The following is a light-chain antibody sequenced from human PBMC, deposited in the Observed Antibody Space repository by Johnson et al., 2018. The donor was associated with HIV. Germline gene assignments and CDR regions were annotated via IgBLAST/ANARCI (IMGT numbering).Light chain of an antibody. CDR1: SSNIGHNY. Sequence: QSVLTQPPSVSAAPGQKVTISCSGSSSNIGHNYVSWYQQFPGAAPKLLIYENNKRPSGIPDRFSGSKSDTSDTLGITRIQTGDEADYYCATWARSLPIGGVFGTGTKVTVL. V-gene: IGLV1-51*02. CDR3: ATWARSLPIGGV. CDR2: ENN. J-gene: IGLJ1*01.